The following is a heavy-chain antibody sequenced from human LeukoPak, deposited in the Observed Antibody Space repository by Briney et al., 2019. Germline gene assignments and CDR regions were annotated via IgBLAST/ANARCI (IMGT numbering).Heavy chain of an antibody. J-gene: IGHJ6*03. V-gene: IGHV1-8*03. CDR1: GYTFTSYD. D-gene: IGHD6-13*01. CDR3: ARGGRDSSSWYYYYYMDV. Sequence: GASVKVSCKASGYTFTSYDINWVRQATGQGLEWMGWMNPNSGNTGYAQKFQGRVTITRNTSISTAYMELSSLRSEDTAVYYCARGGRDSSSWYYYYYMDVWGKGTTVTVSS. CDR2: MNPNSGNT.